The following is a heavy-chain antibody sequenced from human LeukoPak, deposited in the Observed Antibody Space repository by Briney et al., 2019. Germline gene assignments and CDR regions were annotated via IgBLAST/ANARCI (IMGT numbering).Heavy chain of an antibody. Sequence: GGSLRLSCAASGFTYSSSRMTWVRQAPGKGLEWVSFISSSSSYIYYADSVKGRFTISRDNAKNSLYLQMNSLRAEDTAVYYCASPLAYTTSWPLWGQGTMVTVSS. CDR3: ASPLAYTTSWPL. CDR1: GFTYSSSR. CDR2: ISSSSSYI. D-gene: IGHD6-13*01. J-gene: IGHJ3*01. V-gene: IGHV3-21*01.